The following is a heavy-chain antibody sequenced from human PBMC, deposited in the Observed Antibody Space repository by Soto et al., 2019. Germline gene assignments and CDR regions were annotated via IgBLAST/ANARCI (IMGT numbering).Heavy chain of an antibody. V-gene: IGHV4-34*01. CDR2: INHSGST. Sequence: SETLSLTCAVYGGSFSGYYWSWIRQPPGKGLEWIGEINHSGSTNYNPSLKSRVTISVDTSKNQFSLKLSSVTAADTAVYYCARGYITIFGVVKSSYYYGMDVWGQGTTVTVSS. D-gene: IGHD3-3*01. J-gene: IGHJ6*02. CDR3: ARGYITIFGVVKSSYYYGMDV. CDR1: GGSFSGYY.